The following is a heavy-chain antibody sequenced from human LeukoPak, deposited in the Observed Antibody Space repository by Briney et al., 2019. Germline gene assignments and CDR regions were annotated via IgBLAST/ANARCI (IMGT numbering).Heavy chain of an antibody. J-gene: IGHJ6*02. D-gene: IGHD4-17*01. CDR2: INSDGSST. Sequence: QPGGSLRLSCAASGFTFSSYWMHWVRQAPGKGLVWVSRINSDGSSTSYADSVKGRFTISRDNAKNTLYLQMNSLRAEDTAVYYCARERSVTTPDYYYYGMDVWGQGTTVTVSS. CDR1: GFTFSSYW. CDR3: ARERSVTTPDYYYYGMDV. V-gene: IGHV3-74*01.